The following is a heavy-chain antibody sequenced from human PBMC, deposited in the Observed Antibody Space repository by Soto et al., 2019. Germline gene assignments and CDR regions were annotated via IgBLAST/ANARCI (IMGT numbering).Heavy chain of an antibody. D-gene: IGHD2-15*01. J-gene: IGHJ4*02. CDR3: AHAGDFDLLSFDR. Sequence: QITLKESGHPLVRPAQTLTLTCAFSGFSLTTTRMGVAWIRQPPGKAREWLALIYWDDDKRYSPSLKNRLTVSKDTSTNRVVLTITNISPDDTGTYCCAHAGDFDLLSFDRWGPGTLVTVSS. V-gene: IGHV2-5*02. CDR1: GFSLTTTRMG. CDR2: IYWDDDK.